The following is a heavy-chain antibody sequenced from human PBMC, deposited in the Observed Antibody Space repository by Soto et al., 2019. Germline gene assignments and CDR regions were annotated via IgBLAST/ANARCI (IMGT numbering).Heavy chain of an antibody. CDR3: ARDVGWPQYSRSWYPFDY. Sequence: QVQLVQSGAEVKKPGSSVKVSCKASGGTFSSYAISWVRQAPGQGLEWMGGIIPIFGTANYAQKFQGRVTITADESTSTAYMELSSLRSEDTAVYYCARDVGWPQYSRSWYPFDYWGQGTLVTVSS. V-gene: IGHV1-69*01. CDR1: GGTFSSYA. CDR2: IIPIFGTA. J-gene: IGHJ4*02. D-gene: IGHD6-13*01.